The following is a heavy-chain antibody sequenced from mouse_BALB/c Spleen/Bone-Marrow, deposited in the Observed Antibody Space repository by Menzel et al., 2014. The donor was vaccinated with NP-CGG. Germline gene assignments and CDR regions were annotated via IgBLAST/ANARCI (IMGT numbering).Heavy chain of an antibody. D-gene: IGHD1-1*01. J-gene: IGHJ3*01. CDR2: INTYSGNT. Sequence: VKLVESGPELVRPGVSVKISCKGSGYTFTDYAMHWVKQSHAKSLEWIGVINTYSGNTNYNQNFKGEATMTVDKSSSTAFMELARLTYEDSAIYYCAREGYASTAWFAYWGQGTLVTVSA. CDR1: GYTFTDYA. V-gene: IGHV1-67*01. CDR3: AREGYASTAWFAY.